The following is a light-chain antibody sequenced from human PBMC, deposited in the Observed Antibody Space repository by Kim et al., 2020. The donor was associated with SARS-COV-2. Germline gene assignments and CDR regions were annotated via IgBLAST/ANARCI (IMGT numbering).Light chain of an antibody. J-gene: IGKJ4*01. CDR2: GVS. CDR3: QQYGNSPR. CDR1: QSVISNY. V-gene: IGKV3-20*01. Sequence: LSPGERATLSCRASQSVISNYLAWYQQKPGQTPRLLIYGVSSRATGIPDRFSGRGSGTDFTLTISRLEPEDFAVYYCQQYGNSPRFGGGTKVDIK.